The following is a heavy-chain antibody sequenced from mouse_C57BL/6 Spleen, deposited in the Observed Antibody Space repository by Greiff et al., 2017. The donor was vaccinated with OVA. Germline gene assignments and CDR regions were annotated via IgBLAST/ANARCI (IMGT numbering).Heavy chain of an antibody. Sequence: EVKVVESGPGLAKPSQTLSLTCSVTGYSITSDYWNWIRKFPGNKLEYMGYISYSGSTYYNPSLKSRISITRDTSKNQYYLQLNSVTTEDTATYYCARYRDYDWVYYAMDYWGQGTSVTVSS. V-gene: IGHV3-8*01. CDR3: ARYRDYDWVYYAMDY. D-gene: IGHD2-4*01. CDR2: ISYSGST. J-gene: IGHJ4*01. CDR1: GYSITSDY.